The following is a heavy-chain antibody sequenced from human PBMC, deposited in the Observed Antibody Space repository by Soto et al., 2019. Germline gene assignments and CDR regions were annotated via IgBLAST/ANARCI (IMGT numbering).Heavy chain of an antibody. CDR3: ARKGAYYDFWSGYYKYFDY. D-gene: IGHD3-3*01. CDR1: GGSFSGYY. CDR2: INHSGST. J-gene: IGHJ4*02. Sequence: SETLSLTCAVYGGSFSGYYWSWIRQPPGKGLEWIGEINHSGSTNYNPSLKSRVTISVDTSKNQFSLKLSSVTAADTAVYYCARKGAYYDFWSGYYKYFDYWGQGTLVTVSS. V-gene: IGHV4-34*01.